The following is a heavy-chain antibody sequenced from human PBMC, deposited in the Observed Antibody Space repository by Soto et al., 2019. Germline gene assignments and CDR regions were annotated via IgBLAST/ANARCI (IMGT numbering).Heavy chain of an antibody. J-gene: IGHJ5*02. Sequence: QVQLVESGGGVVQPGRSLRLSCAASGFTFSSYGMHWVRQAPGKGLEWVAVIWYDGSNKYYADSVKGRFTISRDNSKNTLYLQMTSLRAEDTAVYYCAREVRGWFDPWGQGTLVNVSS. CDR2: IWYDGSNK. CDR1: GFTFSSYG. V-gene: IGHV3-33*01. D-gene: IGHD3-10*01. CDR3: AREVRGWFDP.